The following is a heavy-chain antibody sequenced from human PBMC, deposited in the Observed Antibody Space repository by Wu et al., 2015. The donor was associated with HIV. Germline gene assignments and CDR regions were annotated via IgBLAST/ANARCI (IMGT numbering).Heavy chain of an antibody. CDR3: ARGLVGSGMVIAISSFDY. V-gene: IGHV1-46*03. J-gene: IGHJ4*02. D-gene: IGHD2-21*01. CDR1: GYTFTSYY. CDR2: INPSGGST. Sequence: QVQLVQSGAEVKKPGASVKVSCKASGYTFTSYYMHWVRQAPGQGLEWMGIINPSGGSTSYAQKFQGRVTMTRDTSTSTVYMELSSLRSEDTAVYYCARGLVGSGMVIAISSFDYWGQGTLVTVSS.